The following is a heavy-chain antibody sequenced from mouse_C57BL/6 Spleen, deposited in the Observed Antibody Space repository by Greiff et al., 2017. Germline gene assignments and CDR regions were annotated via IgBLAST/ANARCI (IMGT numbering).Heavy chain of an antibody. J-gene: IGHJ4*01. CDR1: GFTFTDYY. Sequence: EVKLMESGGGLVQPGGSLSLSCAASGFTFTDYYMRWVRQPPGKALEWLGFIRNKANGYTTEYSASVKGRFTISRDTSQSILYLQMNALRAEDSATYYCARYRRDYDDEGDYAMDYWGQGTSVTVAS. CDR3: ARYRRDYDDEGDYAMDY. D-gene: IGHD2-4*01. CDR2: IRNKANGYTT. V-gene: IGHV7-3*01.